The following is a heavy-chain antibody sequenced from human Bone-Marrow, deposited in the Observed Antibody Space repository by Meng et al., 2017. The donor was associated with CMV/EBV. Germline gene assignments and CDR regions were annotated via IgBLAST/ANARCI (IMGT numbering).Heavy chain of an antibody. V-gene: IGHV3-66*02. CDR2: IYTGGSI. D-gene: IGHD2-8*01. CDR3: AREYDAMVY. J-gene: IGHJ4*02. CDR1: GFTVSSHY. Sequence: LRISCAASGFTVSSHYMSWVRQALGKGLEWVSVIYTGGSIYYGDSVKGRFTISRDNSKNTLYLQMNSLRAEDTAVYYCAREYDAMVYWGQGTLVTVSS.